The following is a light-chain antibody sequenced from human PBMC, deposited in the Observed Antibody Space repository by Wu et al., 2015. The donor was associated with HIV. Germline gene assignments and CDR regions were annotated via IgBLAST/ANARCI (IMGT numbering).Light chain of an antibody. J-gene: IGKJ1*01. CDR1: QSVDSN. CDR3: QQYNNWPRT. CDR2: GAS. V-gene: IGKV3-15*01. Sequence: EIVMTQSPATLSVSPGERATLSCRASQSVDSNLAWYQQKPGQPPRLLIYGASARATGIPATFSGSGSGTEFTLTISSLQSEDFAVYYCQQYNNWPRTFGQGTKVEIK.